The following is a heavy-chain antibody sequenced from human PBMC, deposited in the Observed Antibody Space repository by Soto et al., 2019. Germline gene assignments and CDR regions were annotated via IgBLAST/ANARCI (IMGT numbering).Heavy chain of an antibody. CDR2: VWNDGSDQ. D-gene: IGHD4-17*01. CDR3: VSYFGEYKFDY. J-gene: IGHJ4*02. V-gene: IGHV3-33*02. Sequence: GGSLRLSCAASGFTFSGCSMHWVRQAPGKGLEWVAVVWNDGSDQYYGDSAKGRFTISRDNSKSTLFLQMSSLRADDTAFYYCVSYFGEYKFDYWGRGTLVIVSS. CDR1: GFTFSGCS.